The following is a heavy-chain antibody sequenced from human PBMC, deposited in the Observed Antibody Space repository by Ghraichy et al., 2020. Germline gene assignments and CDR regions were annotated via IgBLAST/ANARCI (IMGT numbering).Heavy chain of an antibody. CDR3: AKSGGSGNYVDY. CDR1: GFTFSDYG. Sequence: GGSLRLSCAASGFTFSDYGINWVRQAPGKGLEWVAVISYDGNNKYYADSVKGRFTISRDNSKNTVYMQMNSLRAEDTAVYYCAKSGGSGNYVDYWGQGTLLTIFS. V-gene: IGHV3-30*18. D-gene: IGHD1-26*01. CDR2: ISYDGNNK. J-gene: IGHJ4*02.